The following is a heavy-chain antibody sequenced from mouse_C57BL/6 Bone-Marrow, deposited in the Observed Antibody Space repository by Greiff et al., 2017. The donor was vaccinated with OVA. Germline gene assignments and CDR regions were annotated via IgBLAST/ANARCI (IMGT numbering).Heavy chain of an antibody. D-gene: IGHD1-1*01. V-gene: IGHV1-82*01. J-gene: IGHJ1*03. Sequence: QVQLKESGPELVKPGASVKISCKASGYAFSSSWMNWVKQRPGKGLEWIGRIYPGDGDTNYNGKFKGKATLTADKSSSTAYMQLSSLTSEDSAVYFCARDGDSSTVVYWYFDVWGTGTTVTVSS. CDR2: IYPGDGDT. CDR1: GYAFSSSW. CDR3: ARDGDSSTVVYWYFDV.